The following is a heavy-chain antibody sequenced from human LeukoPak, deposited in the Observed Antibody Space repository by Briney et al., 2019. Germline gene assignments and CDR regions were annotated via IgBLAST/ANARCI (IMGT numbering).Heavy chain of an antibody. CDR1: GYTFTGYY. V-gene: IGHV1-69*04. CDR2: IIPILGIA. D-gene: IGHD2-21*02. J-gene: IGHJ4*02. CDR3: ARESYWGDYYFDY. Sequence: SVKVSCKASGYTFTGYYMHWVRQAPGQGLEWMGRIIPILGIANYAQKFQGRVTITADKSTSTAYMELSSLRSEDTAVYYCARESYWGDYYFDYWGQGTLVTVSS.